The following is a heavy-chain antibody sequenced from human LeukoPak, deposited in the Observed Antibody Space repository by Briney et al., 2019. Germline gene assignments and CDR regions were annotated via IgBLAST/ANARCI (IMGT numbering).Heavy chain of an antibody. CDR2: ISTGSNYI. Sequence: GGSLRLSCAASGFTVSSNYMSWVRQAPGKGLEWVSTISTGSNYIYYADSVKGRFIISRDNAKGSLYLQMSSLRAEDTAVYYCAKNVESKTLIRRSWFDPWGQGTLVTVSS. D-gene: IGHD2-21*01. J-gene: IGHJ5*02. V-gene: IGHV3-21*01. CDR1: GFTVSSNY. CDR3: AKNVESKTLIRRSWFDP.